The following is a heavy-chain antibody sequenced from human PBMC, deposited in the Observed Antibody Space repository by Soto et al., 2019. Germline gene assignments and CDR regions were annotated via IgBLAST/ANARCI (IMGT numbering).Heavy chain of an antibody. CDR2: IYYSGST. CDR1: GGSMSSYY. D-gene: IGHD3-9*01. Sequence: SETTSLTCTVSGGSMSSYYWSWIRQPPGKGLEWIGYIYYSGSTNYNPSLKSRVTISVDTSKNQFSLKLSSVTAADTAVYYCARTYYDILTGYSFDYWGQGTLVTVSS. CDR3: ARTYYDILTGYSFDY. J-gene: IGHJ4*02. V-gene: IGHV4-59*08.